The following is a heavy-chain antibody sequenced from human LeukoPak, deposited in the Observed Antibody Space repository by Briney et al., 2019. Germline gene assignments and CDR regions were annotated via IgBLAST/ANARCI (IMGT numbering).Heavy chain of an antibody. Sequence: AVRVSCKASGGTFSSYAITWLRQAPGQGLEWMVGTIPTFGTANYAQQFQGRVTITADESTSTAYMELSSLRSEDTAVYYCASTSIPMIVVTGLFQHWGQGTLVTVSS. CDR2: TIPTFGTA. J-gene: IGHJ1*01. CDR1: GGTFSSYA. D-gene: IGHD3-22*01. V-gene: IGHV1-69*13. CDR3: ASTSIPMIVVTGLFQH.